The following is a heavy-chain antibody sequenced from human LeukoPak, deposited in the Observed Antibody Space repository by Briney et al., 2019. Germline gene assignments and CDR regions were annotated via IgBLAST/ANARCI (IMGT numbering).Heavy chain of an antibody. CDR2: IYYSGST. CDR3: ARWVYIGGNYYYGVDV. D-gene: IGHD2-15*01. CDR1: GGSISSGGYS. Sequence: PSETLSLTCAVSGGSISSGGYSWSWIRQPPGKGLEWIGYIYYSGSTYYNPSLKSRLIISVDTSKNQFSLKLSTVTAADTAVYYCARWVYIGGNYYYGVDVWGQGTTVTVSS. V-gene: IGHV4-31*11. J-gene: IGHJ6*02.